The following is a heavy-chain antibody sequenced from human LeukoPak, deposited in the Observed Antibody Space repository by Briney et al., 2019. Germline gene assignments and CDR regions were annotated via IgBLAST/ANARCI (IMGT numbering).Heavy chain of an antibody. D-gene: IGHD2-2*01. Sequence: PGGSLRLSCAASGFMFNIYTMNWVRQSPGKGLEWVSSISSSSSNKYYADSVKGRFTISRDNAKNSLYLQMNSLRAEDTAVYYCARVAGYCDSTSNCYSDFWGQGTLVTVPS. CDR2: ISSSSSNK. CDR3: ARVAGYCDSTSNCYSDF. CDR1: GFMFNIYT. J-gene: IGHJ4*02. V-gene: IGHV3-21*01.